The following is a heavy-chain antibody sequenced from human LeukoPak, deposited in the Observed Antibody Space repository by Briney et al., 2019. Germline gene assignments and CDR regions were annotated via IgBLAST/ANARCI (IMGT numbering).Heavy chain of an antibody. J-gene: IGHJ4*02. CDR2: IYTSGST. Sequence: PSETLSLTCTVSGGSISSGSYYWSWIQQPAGKGLEWIGRIYTSGSTNYNPSLKSRVTISVDTSKNQFSLKLSSVTAADTAVYYCARGARKVTNDYWGQGTLVTVSS. V-gene: IGHV4-61*02. CDR3: ARGARKVTNDY. D-gene: IGHD1-14*01. CDR1: GGSISSGSYY.